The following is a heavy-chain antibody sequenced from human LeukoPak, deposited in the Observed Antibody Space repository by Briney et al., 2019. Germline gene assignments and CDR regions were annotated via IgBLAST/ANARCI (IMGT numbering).Heavy chain of an antibody. CDR2: ISAKNGNA. D-gene: IGHD5-12*01. CDR1: GYSFTNYG. J-gene: IGHJ5*02. V-gene: IGHV1-18*01. Sequence: ASVKVSCKASGYSFTNYGVAWVRQAPGQGPEWMGWISAKNGNANYAQQFQGRVTMTIETSTNTAYMELRSLRSDDTAVYYCARDSGYDHHRFDPWGQGTLVTVSS. CDR3: ARDSGYDHHRFDP.